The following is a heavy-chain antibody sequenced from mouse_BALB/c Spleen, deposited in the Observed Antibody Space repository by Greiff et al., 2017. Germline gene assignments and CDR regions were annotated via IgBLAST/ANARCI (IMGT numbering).Heavy chain of an antibody. V-gene: IGHV5-17*02. CDR2: ISSGSSTI. CDR1: GFTFSSFG. J-gene: IGHJ3*01. D-gene: IGHD1-2*01. Sequence: EVKLVESGGGLVQPGGSRKLSCAASGFTFSSFGMHWVRQAPEKGLEWVAYISSGSSTIYYADTVKGRFTISRDNPKNTLFLQMTSLRSEDTAMYYCASGTTAWRFAYWGQGTLVTVSA. CDR3: ASGTTAWRFAY.